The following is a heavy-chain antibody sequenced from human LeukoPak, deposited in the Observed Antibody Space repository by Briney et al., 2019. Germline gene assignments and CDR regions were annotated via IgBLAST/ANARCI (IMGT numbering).Heavy chain of an antibody. D-gene: IGHD3-3*01. J-gene: IGHJ5*02. Sequence: SETLSLTCTVPGGSISSYYWSWIRQPPGKGLEWIGEINHSGSTNYNPSLKRRVTISVDTSKNQFSLKLSSVTAADTAVYYCARGRYDFWSGYYTGRRGFDPWGQGTLVTVSS. CDR3: ARGRYDFWSGYYTGRRGFDP. CDR1: GGSISSYY. V-gene: IGHV4-34*01. CDR2: INHSGST.